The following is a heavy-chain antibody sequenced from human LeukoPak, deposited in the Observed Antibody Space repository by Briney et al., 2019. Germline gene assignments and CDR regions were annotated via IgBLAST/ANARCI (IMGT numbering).Heavy chain of an antibody. CDR3: AKGGYSSGWYRDYFDY. V-gene: IGHV3-23*01. CDR2: ISGSGGST. D-gene: IGHD6-19*01. J-gene: IGHJ4*02. CDR1: GFTFSSYA. Sequence: GGSLRLSCAASGFTFSSYAMSWVRQAPGKGLEWVSAISGSGGSTNYADSVKGRFTISRDNSKNTLYLQMNSLRAEDTAVYYCAKGGYSSGWYRDYFDYWGQGTLVTVSS.